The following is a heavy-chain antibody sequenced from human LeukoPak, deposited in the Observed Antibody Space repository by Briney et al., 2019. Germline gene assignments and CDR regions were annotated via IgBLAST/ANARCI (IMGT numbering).Heavy chain of an antibody. D-gene: IGHD3-22*01. Sequence: GGSLRLSCAASGFTFSYHWMTWVRQAPGKGLEWVANIKNDGTVKNYVDPVKGRFTISRDNAKNSLYLQMNSLRAEDTALYYCAKDYGSGYSALDYWGQGTLVTVSS. J-gene: IGHJ4*02. CDR3: AKDYGSGYSALDY. V-gene: IGHV3-7*03. CDR2: IKNDGTVK. CDR1: GFTFSYHW.